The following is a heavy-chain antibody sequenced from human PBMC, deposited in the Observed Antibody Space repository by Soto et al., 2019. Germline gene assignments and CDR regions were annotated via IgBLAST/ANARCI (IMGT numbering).Heavy chain of an antibody. V-gene: IGHV1-2*04. CDR1: GYTFTGYY. J-gene: IGHJ6*02. CDR3: AREGSGNHYGMDV. CDR2: INPNSGGT. Sequence: ASVKVSCKASGYTFTGYYMHCVRQAPGQGLEWMGWINPNSGGTNYAQKFQGWVTMTRDTSISTAYMELSRVRSDGTAVYYCAREGSGNHYGMDVWGQGTTVTVSS. D-gene: IGHD3-10*01.